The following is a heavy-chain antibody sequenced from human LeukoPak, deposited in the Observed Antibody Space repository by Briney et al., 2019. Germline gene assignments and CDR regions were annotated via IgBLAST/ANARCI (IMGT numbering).Heavy chain of an antibody. CDR1: GFSVSGNY. J-gene: IGHJ3*02. CDR2: TYGGGST. V-gene: IGHV3-53*01. CDR3: ARGGRDAFDI. Sequence: SGGSLRLSCTASGFSVSGNYISWVRQAPGQGLEWVSVTYGGGSTYYADSVKGRFTISRDNSKSTLFLQMNSLRAEDTAVYYCARGGRDAFDIWGQGTMVTVSS.